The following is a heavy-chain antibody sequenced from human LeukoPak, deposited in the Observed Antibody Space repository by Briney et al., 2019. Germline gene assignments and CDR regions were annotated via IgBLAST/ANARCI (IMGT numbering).Heavy chain of an antibody. D-gene: IGHD3-10*01. Sequence: SETLSLTCTVSGGSISSGDYYWSWIRQPPGKGLEWIGYIYHSGSTYYNPSLKSRVTISVDRSKNQFSLKLSSVTAADTAVYYCARVGIGGSVYWGQGTLVTVSS. CDR3: ARVGIGGSVY. CDR2: IYHSGST. CDR1: GGSISSGDYY. J-gene: IGHJ4*02. V-gene: IGHV4-30-4*01.